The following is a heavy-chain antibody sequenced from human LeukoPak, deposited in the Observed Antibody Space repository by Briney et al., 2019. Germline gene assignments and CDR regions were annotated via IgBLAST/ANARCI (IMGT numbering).Heavy chain of an antibody. CDR2: IYSGGST. D-gene: IGHD2-8*01. Sequence: GGSLRLSCAASGFTASSNYMSWVRQAPGKGLEWVSVIYSGGSTYYAESVKGRFTISRDNSKNTLFLQMNGLRAEDTAVYYCARNGIVHKGGPYYFDYWGQGTLVTVSS. V-gene: IGHV3-66*01. CDR1: GFTASSNY. J-gene: IGHJ4*02. CDR3: ARNGIVHKGGPYYFDY.